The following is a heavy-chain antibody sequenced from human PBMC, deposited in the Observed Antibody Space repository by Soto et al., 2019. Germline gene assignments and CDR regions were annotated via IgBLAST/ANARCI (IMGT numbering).Heavy chain of an antibody. CDR3: AGGYYDSSGYYWVFDY. V-gene: IGHV3-48*01. Sequence: EVQLVESGGGLVQPGGSLRLSCAASGFTFSSYSMNWVRQAPGKGLEWVSYISSSSSTIYYADSVKGRFTISRDNAKNSLYRQMNSLRAEVTAVYYCAGGYYDSSGYYWVFDYWGQGTLVTVSS. D-gene: IGHD3-22*01. CDR1: GFTFSSYS. CDR2: ISSSSSTI. J-gene: IGHJ4*02.